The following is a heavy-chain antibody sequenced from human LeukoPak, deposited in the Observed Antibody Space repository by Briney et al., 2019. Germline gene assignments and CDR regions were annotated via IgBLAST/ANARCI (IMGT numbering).Heavy chain of an antibody. Sequence: SETLSLTCTVSGRSMNTYYWTWIRQTAGGGLEWIGQVHSSVGTTYNPSLRSRVSLSLDTSKNHFSLRLASVTAADTAVYFCARERDHGYSYGHVLDFWGQGIPVTVSS. CDR3: ARERDHGYSYGHVLDF. J-gene: IGHJ4*02. CDR2: VHSSVGT. D-gene: IGHD5-18*01. V-gene: IGHV4-4*07. CDR1: GRSMNTYY.